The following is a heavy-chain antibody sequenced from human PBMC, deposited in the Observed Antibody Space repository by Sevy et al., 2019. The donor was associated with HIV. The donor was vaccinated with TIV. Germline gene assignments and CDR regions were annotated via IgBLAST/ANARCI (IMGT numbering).Heavy chain of an antibody. Sequence: SETLSLTCNVSGGSIRSGRYYWSWIRQPAGKGLEWIGRIYIRGTTNYNPSLKSRITMSVDTSKNQFSLKLSSVTATDTAVYYCARELSDYGMDVWGQGTTLTVSS. V-gene: IGHV4-61*02. CDR3: ARELSDYGMDV. CDR1: GGSIRSGRYY. J-gene: IGHJ6*02. CDR2: IYIRGTT.